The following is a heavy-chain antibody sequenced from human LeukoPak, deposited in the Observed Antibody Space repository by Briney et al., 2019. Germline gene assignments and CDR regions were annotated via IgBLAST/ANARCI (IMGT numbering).Heavy chain of an antibody. CDR2: INPKSGAA. CDR3: ARDTTGYSSGWAATYYYYGMDV. Sequence: ASVKVSCKASGYIFSDYYMHWVRQAPGQGLEWLGWINPKSGAADYAQQFRGRVTMTRDTSISTAYMELSRLRSDDTAVYYCARDTTGYSSGWAATYYYYGMDVWGQGTTVTVSS. D-gene: IGHD6-19*01. V-gene: IGHV1-2*02. CDR1: GYIFSDYY. J-gene: IGHJ6*02.